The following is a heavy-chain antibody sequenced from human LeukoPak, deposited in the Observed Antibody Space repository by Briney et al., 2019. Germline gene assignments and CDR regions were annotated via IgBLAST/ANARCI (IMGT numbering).Heavy chain of an antibody. Sequence: GGSLRLSCAAPGFTLSDYTMHWVRQASGKGLEWVARIRSKANNYATEYGPSVKGRFTISRDDAKNTAYLQMNSLKTEDTAIYYCSAGPSGWTEFFQHWGQGTLVTASS. V-gene: IGHV3-73*01. CDR2: IRSKANNYAT. CDR3: SAGPSGWTEFFQH. J-gene: IGHJ1*01. D-gene: IGHD6-19*01. CDR1: GFTLSDYT.